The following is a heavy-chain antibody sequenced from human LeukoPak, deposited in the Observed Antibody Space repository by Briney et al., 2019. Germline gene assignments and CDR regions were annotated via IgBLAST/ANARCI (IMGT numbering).Heavy chain of an antibody. D-gene: IGHD2-21*02. CDR1: GFAFSSYG. V-gene: IGHV3-23*01. Sequence: PEGTLRLSCAASGFAFSSYGMSWVRQAPGKGLEWVSAISGSGGSTYYADSVKGRFSISRDNSKNTLYLQVNGLRTEDTAVYYCAKDRLLNCRGDCYIFDYWGQGTVVTVSS. CDR3: AKDRLLNCRGDCYIFDY. CDR2: ISGSGGST. J-gene: IGHJ4*02.